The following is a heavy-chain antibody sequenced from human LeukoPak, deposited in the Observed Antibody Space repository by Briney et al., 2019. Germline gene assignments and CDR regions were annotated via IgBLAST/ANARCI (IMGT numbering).Heavy chain of an antibody. CDR2: IKQDGTEN. V-gene: IGHV3-7*01. J-gene: IGHJ4*02. Sequence: PGGSLRLSCAASGFTFSSYWMSWARQAPGKGLEWVANIKQDGTENFYVDSVKGRFTISRDNAKNSLYLEMNSLRAEDTAVYYRARDLGFDYWGQGTLVTVSS. D-gene: IGHD3-16*01. CDR3: ARDLGFDY. CDR1: GFTFSSYW.